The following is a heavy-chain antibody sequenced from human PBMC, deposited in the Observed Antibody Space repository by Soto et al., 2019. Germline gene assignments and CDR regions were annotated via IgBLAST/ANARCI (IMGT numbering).Heavy chain of an antibody. CDR1: GASVSSGSYY. CDR3: ARTNYCTNGVCYTNYYYGLDV. V-gene: IGHV4-61*03. CDR2: IYYSGST. Sequence: SATLSLTCTVSGASVSSGSYYWSWIRQHPGKGLEWIGHIYYSGSTLYNPSLKSRVTISVDTSKNHFSLNLSSVTAADTAVYYCARTNYCTNGVCYTNYYYGLDVWGQGTTVTVSS. D-gene: IGHD2-8*01. J-gene: IGHJ6*02.